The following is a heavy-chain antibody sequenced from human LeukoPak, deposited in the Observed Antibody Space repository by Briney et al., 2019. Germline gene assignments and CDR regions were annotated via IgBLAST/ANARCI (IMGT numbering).Heavy chain of an antibody. Sequence: GGSLRLSCAASGITVSSNYMSWVRQAPGKGLEWVSVIYSGGSTYYADSVKGRFTISRDNSKNTLYLQMNSLRAEDTAVYYCARAGPNYGSGSYLDYWGQGTLVTVSS. V-gene: IGHV3-53*01. CDR2: IYSGGST. CDR1: GITVSSNY. D-gene: IGHD3-10*01. CDR3: ARAGPNYGSGSYLDY. J-gene: IGHJ4*02.